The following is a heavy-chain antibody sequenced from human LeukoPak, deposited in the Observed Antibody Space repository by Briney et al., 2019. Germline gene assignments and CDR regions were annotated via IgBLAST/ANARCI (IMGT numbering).Heavy chain of an antibody. CDR1: GYTLTSYG. Sequence: ASVKVSCEASGYTLTSYGINWMRQAPGQGLERMGWISTQSGNTNYAQKVQGRLTLTTDRSTNTAYMELRSLRSDDTAVYYCARGAYGDKWGQGTMVTVSS. CDR3: ARGAYGDK. J-gene: IGHJ4*02. V-gene: IGHV1-18*01. CDR2: ISTQSGNT. D-gene: IGHD4-17*01.